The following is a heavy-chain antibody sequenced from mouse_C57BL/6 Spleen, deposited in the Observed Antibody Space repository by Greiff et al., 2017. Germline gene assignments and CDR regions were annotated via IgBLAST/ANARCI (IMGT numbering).Heavy chain of an antibody. D-gene: IGHD1-1*01. V-gene: IGHV5-9-1*02. CDR1: GFTFSSYA. Sequence: EVMLVESGEGLVKPGGSLKLSCAASGFTFSSYAMSWVRQTPEKRLEWVAYISSDGDYIYYADTVKGRFTISRDNARNTLYLQMSSLKSEDTAMYYCTRDRGDYGSRGYFDVWGTGTTVTVSS. CDR3: TRDRGDYGSRGYFDV. CDR2: ISSDGDYI. J-gene: IGHJ1*03.